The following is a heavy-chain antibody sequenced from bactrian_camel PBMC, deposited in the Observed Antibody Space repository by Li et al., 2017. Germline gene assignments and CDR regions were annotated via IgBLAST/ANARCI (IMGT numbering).Heavy chain of an antibody. D-gene: IGHD1*01. J-gene: IGHJ4*01. CDR1: GYTYSSNC. V-gene: IGHV3S1*01. CDR2: IFGGGGSN. CDR3: AGDWVRGSMFDRQGYNN. Sequence: HVQLVESGGGSVQAGGSLRLSCAASGYTYSSNCMGWFRQAPGKEREGVAWIFGGGGSNYTGDSVKGRFTISQDNAVNTMYLQMNSLKPEDTAMYYCAGDWVRGSMFDRQGYNNWGQGTQVTVS.